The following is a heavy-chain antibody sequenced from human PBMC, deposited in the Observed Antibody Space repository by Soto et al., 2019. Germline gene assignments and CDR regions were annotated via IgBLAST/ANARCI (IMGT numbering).Heavy chain of an antibody. CDR3: AKQSPYGDYAY. D-gene: IGHD4-17*01. CDR1: GFTFSSYA. CDR2: ISGSGVST. V-gene: IGHV3-23*01. J-gene: IGHJ4*02. Sequence: PGGSLRLSCAASGFTFSSYALTWVRQAPGKGLEWVAGISGSGVSTFYADSVKGRFTISRDNSKNTLYLQMNTLRAEDTAVYYCAKQSPYGDYAYWGQGTLVTVSS.